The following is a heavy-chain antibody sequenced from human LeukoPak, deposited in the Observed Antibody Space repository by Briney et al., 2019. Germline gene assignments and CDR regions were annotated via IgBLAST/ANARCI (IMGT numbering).Heavy chain of an antibody. CDR2: IYYTGTT. V-gene: IGHV4-39*01. Sequence: ASETLSLTCTVSGDSISSSSYYWGWIRQPPGKGLEWIGSIYYTGTTYYNPSLKSRVTISIDTSKNLFSLKLRSVTAADTAVYYCARLPIKQMTGYYIQAFDIWGQGAMVAVSS. CDR1: GDSISSSSYY. J-gene: IGHJ3*02. D-gene: IGHD3-9*01. CDR3: ARLPIKQMTGYYIQAFDI.